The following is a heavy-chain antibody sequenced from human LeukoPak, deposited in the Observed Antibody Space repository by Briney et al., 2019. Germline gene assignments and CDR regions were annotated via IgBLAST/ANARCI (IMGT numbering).Heavy chain of an antibody. V-gene: IGHV3-30-3*01. Sequence: GGSLRLSCAASGFTFSSYAMHWVRQAPGKGLEWVAVISYDGSNKYYADSVKGRFTISRDNSKNTLYLQMNSLRAEDTAVYYCARVLVSVYYYYGMDVWGQGTTVTVSS. CDR2: ISYDGSNK. CDR1: GFTFSSYA. J-gene: IGHJ6*02. D-gene: IGHD3-22*01. CDR3: ARVLVSVYYYYGMDV.